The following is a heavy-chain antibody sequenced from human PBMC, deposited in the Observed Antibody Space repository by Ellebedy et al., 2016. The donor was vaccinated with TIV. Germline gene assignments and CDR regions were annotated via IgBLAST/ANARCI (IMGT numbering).Heavy chain of an antibody. J-gene: IGHJ4*02. D-gene: IGHD3-9*01. CDR3: ARVGGILTGYSPPDY. CDR1: GGSISSSSYY. Sequence: SETLSLTCTVSGGSISSSSYYWGWIRQPPGKGLEWIGYIYYSGSTNYNPSLKSRVTISVDTSKNQFSLKLSSVTAADTAVYYCARVGGILTGYSPPDYWGQGTLVTVSS. CDR2: IYYSGST. V-gene: IGHV4-61*05.